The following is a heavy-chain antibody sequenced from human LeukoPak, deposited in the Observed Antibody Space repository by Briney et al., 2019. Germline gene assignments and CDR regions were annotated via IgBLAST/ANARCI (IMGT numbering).Heavy chain of an antibody. V-gene: IGHV3-33*01. CDR3: ARDPSIAAAGTLIDY. CDR2: IWYDGSNK. CDR1: GFTFSSYG. D-gene: IGHD6-13*01. Sequence: GRSLRLSCAASGFTFSSYGMHWVRQAPGKGLEWVAVIWYDGSNKYCADSVKGRFTISRDNSKNTLYLQMNSLRAEDTAVYYCARDPSIAAAGTLIDYWGQGTLVTVSS. J-gene: IGHJ4*02.